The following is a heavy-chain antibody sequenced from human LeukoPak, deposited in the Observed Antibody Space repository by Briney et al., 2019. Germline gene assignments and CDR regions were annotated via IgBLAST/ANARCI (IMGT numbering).Heavy chain of an antibody. Sequence: EASVEVSCKVSGCTLTELSMHWVRQAPGKGLEWMGGFDPEDGETIYAQKFQGRITVTRDTSTSTVYMELSSLRSEDTAVYFCAREGAAEAKNFDYWGQGTLVIVSS. CDR3: AREGAAEAKNFDY. J-gene: IGHJ4*02. V-gene: IGHV1-24*01. CDR2: FDPEDGET. CDR1: GCTLTELS. D-gene: IGHD6-25*01.